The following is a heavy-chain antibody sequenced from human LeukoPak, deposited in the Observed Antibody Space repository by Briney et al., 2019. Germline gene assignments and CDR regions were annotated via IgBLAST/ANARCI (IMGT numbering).Heavy chain of an antibody. Sequence: PGASLRLSCAASGFTFSSYWMSWVRQAPGKGLEWVASIKQDGSEKYYVDSVKGRFTISRDNAKNSLYLQMNSLRAEDTALYYCARAPGEGWFDPWGQGTLVTVSS. D-gene: IGHD4-17*01. CDR2: IKQDGSEK. CDR3: ARAPGEGWFDP. J-gene: IGHJ5*02. V-gene: IGHV3-7*01. CDR1: GFTFSSYW.